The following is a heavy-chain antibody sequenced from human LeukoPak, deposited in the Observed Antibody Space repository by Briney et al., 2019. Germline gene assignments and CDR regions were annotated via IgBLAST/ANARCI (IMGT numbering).Heavy chain of an antibody. CDR1: GDSICSNNW. CDR3: ARDDMVATT. J-gene: IGHJ5*02. CDR2: IYHSGST. D-gene: IGHD5-12*01. V-gene: IGHV4-4*02. Sequence: SETLSLTCAVSGDSICSNNWWSWVRQPPGKGLEWIGEIYHSGSTNYNPSLKSRVTISVDKSKNQFSLRLSSVTAADTAVYYCARDDMVATTWGQGTLVTVSS.